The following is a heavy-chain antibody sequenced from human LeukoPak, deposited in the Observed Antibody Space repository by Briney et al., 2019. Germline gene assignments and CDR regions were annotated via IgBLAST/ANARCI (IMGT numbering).Heavy chain of an antibody. CDR1: GGSFSGYY. V-gene: IGHV4-34*01. Sequence: PSETLSLTCAVYGGSFSGYYWSWIRQPPGKGLEWIGEINHSGSTNYNPSLKSRVTISVDTSKNQFSLKLSSVTAADTAVYYCARGGIVVVVAAISFDYWGQGTLVTVSS. CDR2: INHSGST. CDR3: ARGGIVVVVAAISFDY. J-gene: IGHJ4*02. D-gene: IGHD2-15*01.